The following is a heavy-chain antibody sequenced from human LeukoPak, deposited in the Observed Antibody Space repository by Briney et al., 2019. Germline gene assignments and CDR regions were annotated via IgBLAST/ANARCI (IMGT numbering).Heavy chain of an antibody. Sequence: ASVKVSCKASGYTFTGYYMHWVRQAPGQGLEGMGWINPNSGGTNYAQKFQGWVTMTRDTSISTAYMELSRLRSDDTAVYYCARGSDIVVVVAASPPDYWGQGTLVTVSS. D-gene: IGHD2-15*01. CDR1: GYTFTGYY. CDR2: INPNSGGT. CDR3: ARGSDIVVVVAASPPDY. V-gene: IGHV1-2*04. J-gene: IGHJ4*02.